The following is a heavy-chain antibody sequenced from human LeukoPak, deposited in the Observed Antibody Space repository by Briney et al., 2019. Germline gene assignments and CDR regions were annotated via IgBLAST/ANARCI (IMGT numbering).Heavy chain of an antibody. D-gene: IGHD6-19*01. CDR2: ITSSGRTI. CDR3: ARRSPYSSDWYLDY. V-gene: IGHV3-48*03. Sequence: HTGGSLRLSCAASGFTFSSYEMNWVRQAPGKGLEWISYITSSGRTIYYADSVKGRFTISRDNAKNSLYLQMTSLRAEDTAAYYCARRSPYSSDWYLDYWGQGTLVTVSS. CDR1: GFTFSSYE. J-gene: IGHJ4*02.